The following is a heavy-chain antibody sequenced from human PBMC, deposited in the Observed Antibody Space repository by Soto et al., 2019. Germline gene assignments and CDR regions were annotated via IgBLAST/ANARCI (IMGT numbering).Heavy chain of an antibody. CDR3: ARHSNRSDRLYFFDY. V-gene: IGHV4-59*08. D-gene: IGHD6-25*01. J-gene: IGHJ4*02. Sequence: SETLSLTCTVSGGSVSSYYWSWIRQSPGKGLEWIGYIYYSGSTKYKPSLKSRVTISVDTSKNQFSLKVSSATAADTAVYYCARHSNRSDRLYFFDYWGRGALVTVSS. CDR1: GGSVSSYY. CDR2: IYYSGST.